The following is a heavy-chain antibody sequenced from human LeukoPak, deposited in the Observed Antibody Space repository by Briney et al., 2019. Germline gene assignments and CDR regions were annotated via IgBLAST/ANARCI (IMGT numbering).Heavy chain of an antibody. D-gene: IGHD4-17*01. Sequence: GGSRRLSCAASGFTFSNYAMSWVRQAPGKGLEWVSGIGNSGGNTYYADSVKGRFTISRDNSKNTLYLHMNSLRAEDTAVYYCAKETRTTVTTGTFDYWGQGTLVTVSS. V-gene: IGHV3-23*01. J-gene: IGHJ4*02. CDR3: AKETRTTVTTGTFDY. CDR1: GFTFSNYA. CDR2: IGNSGGNT.